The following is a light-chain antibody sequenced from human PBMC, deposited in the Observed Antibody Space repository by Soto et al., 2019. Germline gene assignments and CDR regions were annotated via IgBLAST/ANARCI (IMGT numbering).Light chain of an antibody. Sequence: ILMTQSPATLSVSPGERATLSCRASQSISNKLAWYQQKPGQAPRLLIYDASTRATGIPARFSGSGSGTEFTLTIIGLQSEDFAVYYCQQYNNWPPWTSGQGTKVEIK. CDR1: QSISNK. V-gene: IGKV3-15*01. J-gene: IGKJ1*01. CDR2: DAS. CDR3: QQYNNWPPWT.